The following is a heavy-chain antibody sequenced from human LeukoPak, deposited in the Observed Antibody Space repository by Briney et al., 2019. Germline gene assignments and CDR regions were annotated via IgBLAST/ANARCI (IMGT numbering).Heavy chain of an antibody. CDR2: IYYTGST. CDR3: VRERHIVVDAADNWFDP. Sequence: SETLSLTCTVSGASISSSTDYWGWIRQPPGKGLEYIGTIYYTGSTYYTPSLKRRVTISIDTSKNQFSLNLNSVTAADTAVYYCVRERHIVVDAADNWFDPWGQGTLVTVSS. CDR1: GASISSSTDY. D-gene: IGHD2-15*01. J-gene: IGHJ5*02. V-gene: IGHV4-39*07.